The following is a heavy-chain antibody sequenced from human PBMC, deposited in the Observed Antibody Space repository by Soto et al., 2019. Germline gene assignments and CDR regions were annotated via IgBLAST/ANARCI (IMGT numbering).Heavy chain of an antibody. CDR1: GFTVSSNY. J-gene: IGHJ5*02. Sequence: EVQLVETGGGLIQPGGSLRLSCAASGFTVSSNYMSWVRQAPGKGLEWVSVIYSGGSTYYADSVKGRFTISRDNSKNTMYLQMNSLRAEDTAVYYCARGTLFPCWFDPWGQGTLVTVSS. CDR2: IYSGGST. CDR3: ARGTLFPCWFDP. D-gene: IGHD2-21*01. V-gene: IGHV3-53*02.